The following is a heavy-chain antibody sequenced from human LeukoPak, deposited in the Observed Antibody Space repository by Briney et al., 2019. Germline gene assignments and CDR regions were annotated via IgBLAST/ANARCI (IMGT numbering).Heavy chain of an antibody. CDR3: CMYYALGGYMDV. CDR1: GYSFTNYW. J-gene: IGHJ6*03. CDR2: IYPGESDT. Sequence: GESLKISCKGSGYSFTNYWIGWVRQMPGKGMEWMGIIYPGESDTRYSPSFQGQVTISADKSISTPYLQWSSLKASDTAMYYCCMYYALGGYMDVWGKGTTVTVAS. V-gene: IGHV5-51*01. D-gene: IGHD3-3*01.